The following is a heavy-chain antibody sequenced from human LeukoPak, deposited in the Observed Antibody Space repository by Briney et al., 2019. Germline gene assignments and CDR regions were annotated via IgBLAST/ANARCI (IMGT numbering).Heavy chain of an antibody. Sequence: GASVKVSCKASGYTFTSYGISWVRQAPGQGLEWMGWISAYNGNTNYAQKLQGRVTMTTDTSTSTAYMELRSLRSDDTAVYCCAGVTFGGVSTDAFDIWGQGTMVTVSS. CDR1: GYTFTSYG. D-gene: IGHD3-16*01. V-gene: IGHV1-18*01. CDR3: AGVTFGGVSTDAFDI. CDR2: ISAYNGNT. J-gene: IGHJ3*02.